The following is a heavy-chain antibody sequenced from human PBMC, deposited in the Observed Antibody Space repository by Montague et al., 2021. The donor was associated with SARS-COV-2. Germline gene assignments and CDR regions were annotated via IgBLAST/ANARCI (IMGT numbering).Heavy chain of an antibody. Sequence: SETLSLTCAVYGGSFSGYYWSWIRRPPGKGLEWIGEINHSGSTNYNPSLKSRITISIDTSKNQFSLKLSSVTAADTAVYYCARFAPSALWGSGSPTTGFDYWGQGTLVTASS. CDR2: INHSGST. J-gene: IGHJ4*02. CDR1: GGSFSGYY. V-gene: IGHV4-34*01. D-gene: IGHD3-10*01. CDR3: ARFAPSALWGSGSPTTGFDY.